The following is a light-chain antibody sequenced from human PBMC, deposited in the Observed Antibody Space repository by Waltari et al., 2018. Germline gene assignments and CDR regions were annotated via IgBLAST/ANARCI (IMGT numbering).Light chain of an antibody. V-gene: IGLV2-14*03. CDR3: SSYTSSTLVV. J-gene: IGLJ2*01. CDR2: DVS. Sequence: QSALTQPAPVSGSPGQSITISCTGTSNDVGGHNYASWYQQHPGKAPKLMIYDVSNRPSGVSNRFSGSKSGNTASLTISGLQAEDEGNYYCSSYTSSTLVVFGGGTNLTVL. CDR1: SNDVGGHNY.